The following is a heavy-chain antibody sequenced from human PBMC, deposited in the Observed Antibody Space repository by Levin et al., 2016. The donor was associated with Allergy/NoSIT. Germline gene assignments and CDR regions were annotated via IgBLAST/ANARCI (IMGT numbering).Heavy chain of an antibody. D-gene: IGHD6-13*01. CDR3: ARDDGVRVAAAGKPGYYMDV. CDR2: IWYDGSNK. Sequence: VRQAPGKGLEWVAVIWYDGSNKYYADSVKGRFTISRDNSKNTLYLQMNSLRAEDTAVYYCARDDGVRVAAAGKPGYYMDVWGKGTTVTVSS. V-gene: IGHV3-33*01. J-gene: IGHJ6*03.